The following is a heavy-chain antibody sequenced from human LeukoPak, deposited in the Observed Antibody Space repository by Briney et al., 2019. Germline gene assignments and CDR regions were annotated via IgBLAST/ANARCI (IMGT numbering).Heavy chain of an antibody. D-gene: IGHD5-18*01. V-gene: IGHV3-49*04. J-gene: IGHJ3*02. Sequence: GGSLRLSCTASGFTFGDYAMSWVRQAPGKGLEWVGFIRSKAYGGTTEYAASVKGRFTISRDDSKSIAYLQMNSLKTEDTAVYYCTRDLRIQLWSDAFDIWGQGTMVTVSS. CDR3: TRDLRIQLWSDAFDI. CDR1: GFTFGDYA. CDR2: IRSKAYGGTT.